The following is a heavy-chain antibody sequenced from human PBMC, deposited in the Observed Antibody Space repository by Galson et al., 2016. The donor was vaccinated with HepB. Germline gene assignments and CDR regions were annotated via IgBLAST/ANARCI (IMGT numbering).Heavy chain of an antibody. V-gene: IGHV4-59*01. CDR3: AREGIVGTTSPAFDL. CDR1: GDSITNFY. D-gene: IGHD1-26*01. Sequence: SETLSLTCTVSGDSITNFYWSWIRQTPEKGLEWIGYIYYSGNTNYNPSLKSRVIISLGSSMRQVSLNLSSVTAADTAMYFCAREGIVGTTSPAFDLWGQGTMVTVSS. J-gene: IGHJ3*01. CDR2: IYYSGNT.